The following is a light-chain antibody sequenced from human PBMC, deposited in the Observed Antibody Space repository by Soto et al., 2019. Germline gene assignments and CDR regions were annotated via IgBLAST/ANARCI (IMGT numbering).Light chain of an antibody. V-gene: IGLV2-14*01. CDR3: TSSTSGSLYV. CDR1: GYNY. J-gene: IGLJ1*01. Sequence: GYNYVSWYQQFPGKVPKLLIYNVSNRPSGVSNRFSGSKSGNMASLTISGLQAEDEADYFCTSSTSGSLYVFGTGTKVTVL. CDR2: NVS.